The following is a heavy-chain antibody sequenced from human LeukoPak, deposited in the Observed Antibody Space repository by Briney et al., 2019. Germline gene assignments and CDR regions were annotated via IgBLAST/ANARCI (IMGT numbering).Heavy chain of an antibody. CDR1: GYTLTELS. V-gene: IGHV1-24*01. CDR2: FDPEDGET. D-gene: IGHD3-22*01. CDR3: ATVGGSGYYQNDY. J-gene: IGHJ4*02. Sequence: GASVKVSYKVSGYTLTELSMHWVRQAPGKGLEWMGGFDPEDGETTYAQKFQGRVTMTEDTSTDTAYMELSSLRSEDTAVYYCATVGGSGYYQNDYWGQGTLVTVSS.